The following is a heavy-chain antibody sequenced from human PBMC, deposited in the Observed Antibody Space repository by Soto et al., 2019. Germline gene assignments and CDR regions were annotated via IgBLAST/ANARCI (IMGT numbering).Heavy chain of an antibody. V-gene: IGHV4-30-4*02. CDR2: IYYSGST. Sequence: SETLSLTCTVSGGSISSGDYYWSWIRQPPGKGLEWIGYIYYSGSTYYNPSLKSRVTISVDTSKNQFSLKLSSVTAADTAVYYCARLLFGAANWFDPWGQGTLVTVSS. D-gene: IGHD3-10*01. CDR1: GGSISSGDYY. J-gene: IGHJ5*02. CDR3: ARLLFGAANWFDP.